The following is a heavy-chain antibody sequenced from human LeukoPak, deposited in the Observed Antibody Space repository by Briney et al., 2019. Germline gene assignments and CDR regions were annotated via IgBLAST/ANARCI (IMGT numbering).Heavy chain of an antibody. CDR2: ISYDGSNK. CDR1: RFTFSTYA. V-gene: IGHV3-30-3*01. D-gene: IGHD6-13*01. J-gene: IGHJ6*02. CDR3: ARADKRYSSSWYEVQYAMDV. Sequence: PGGSLRLSCAASRFTFSTYAMHWVRQTPGKGLEWVTFISYDGSNKYYADSVKGRFTISRDNSKNTLYLQMSSLRPEDTAVYYCARADKRYSSSWYEVQYAMDVWGQGTTVTVSS.